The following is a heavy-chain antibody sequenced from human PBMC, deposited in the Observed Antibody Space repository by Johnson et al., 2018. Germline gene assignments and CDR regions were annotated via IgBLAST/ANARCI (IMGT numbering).Heavy chain of an antibody. J-gene: IGHJ6*03. CDR3: ARDLVRGTYYMDV. CDR1: GFTVSSNY. Sequence: VQLVQSGGGLVQPGGSLRLSCAASGFTVSSNYMSWVRQAPGKGLEWVSVIYSGGSTYYADSVKGRFTISRDNSENTLYLQMNSLRAEDTAVYYCARDLVRGTYYMDVWGKGTTVTVSS. V-gene: IGHV3-66*02. CDR2: IYSGGST. D-gene: IGHD3-10*01.